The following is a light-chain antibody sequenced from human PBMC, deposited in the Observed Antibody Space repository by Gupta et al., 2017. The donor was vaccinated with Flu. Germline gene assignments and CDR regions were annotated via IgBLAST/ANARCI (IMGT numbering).Light chain of an antibody. CDR1: NIGGKT. J-gene: IGLJ1*01. Sequence: GQAARLACRGRNIGGKTVHWYQQKTGQAPLLVIFDDIDRPSGIPERFSGSNSGSTATLTISDIEAGDEADYYCQVWDTDSDHYVFGPGTKVTVL. V-gene: IGLV3-21*02. CDR2: DDI. CDR3: QVWDTDSDHYV.